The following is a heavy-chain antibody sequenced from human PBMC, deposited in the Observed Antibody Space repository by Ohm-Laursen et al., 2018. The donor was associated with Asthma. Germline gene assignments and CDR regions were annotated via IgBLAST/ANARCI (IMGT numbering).Heavy chain of an antibody. CDR2: IYSTGST. J-gene: IGHJ4*02. Sequence: SDTLSLTCTLSGASFSTYYWGWIRQPPGKGLEWIGYIYSTGSTNYNPSLESRVTISIDTSTNQFSLKLSSVTAADTAVYYCARALYSGSYPYFDYWGQGTLVTVSS. D-gene: IGHD1-26*01. CDR3: ARALYSGSYPYFDY. V-gene: IGHV4-59*07. CDR1: GASFSTYY.